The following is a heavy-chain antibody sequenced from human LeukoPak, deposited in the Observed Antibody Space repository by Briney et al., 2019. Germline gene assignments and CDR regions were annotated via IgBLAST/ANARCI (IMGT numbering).Heavy chain of an antibody. D-gene: IGHD3-3*01. J-gene: IGHJ6*03. Sequence: ASVKVSCKASGGTFSSYAISWVRQAPGQGLEWMGGIIPIFGTANYAQKFQGRVTITTDESTSTAYMELSSLRSEDTAVYYCARVTHYDFWSDRGDYYYMDVWGKGTTVTVSS. V-gene: IGHV1-69*05. CDR2: IIPIFGTA. CDR3: ARVTHYDFWSDRGDYYYMDV. CDR1: GGTFSSYA.